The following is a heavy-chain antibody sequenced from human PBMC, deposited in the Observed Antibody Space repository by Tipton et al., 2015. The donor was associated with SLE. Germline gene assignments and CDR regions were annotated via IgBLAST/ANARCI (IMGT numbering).Heavy chain of an antibody. CDR3: ARDQAGYYDSSGYHLGAFDI. CDR2: INHSGST. Sequence: GLVKPSETLSLTCAVYGGSFSGYYWSWIRQPPGKGLEWIGEINHSGSTNYNPSLKSRVTISVDTSKNQFSLKLSSVTAADTAVYYCARDQAGYYDSSGYHLGAFDIWGQGTMVTVSS. D-gene: IGHD3-22*01. V-gene: IGHV4-34*01. J-gene: IGHJ3*02. CDR1: GGSFSGYY.